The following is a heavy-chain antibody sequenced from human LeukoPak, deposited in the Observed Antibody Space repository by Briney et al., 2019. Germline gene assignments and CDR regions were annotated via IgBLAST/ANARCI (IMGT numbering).Heavy chain of an antibody. CDR3: TRDSGYNAFDI. Sequence: GGSLRLSCAASGFTFSSSWMAWVRQAPGKGLEWVGNIKEDGTAKNYVVSVRGRFAISRDNAKNSLYLQMNSLRGEDTAVYYCTRDSGYNAFDIWGQGTMVTVSS. V-gene: IGHV3-7*01. CDR2: IKEDGTAK. J-gene: IGHJ3*02. CDR1: GFTFSSSW. D-gene: IGHD5-12*01.